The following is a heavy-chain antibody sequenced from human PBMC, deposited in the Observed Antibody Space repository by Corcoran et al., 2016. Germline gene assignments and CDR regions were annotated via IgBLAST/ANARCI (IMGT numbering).Heavy chain of an antibody. D-gene: IGHD2-2*01. CDR3: ARSHCSSTSCFEQDFDY. CDR2: IYPGDSDT. CDR1: GYSFTSYW. J-gene: IGHJ4*02. Sequence: EVQLVQSGAEVKKPGESLKISCKGSGYSFTSYWIGWVRQMPGNGLEWMGIIYPGDSDTRYSPSFQGQVTISADKSISTAYLQWSSLKASDTAMYYCARSHCSSTSCFEQDFDYWGQGTLVTVSS. V-gene: IGHV5-51*01.